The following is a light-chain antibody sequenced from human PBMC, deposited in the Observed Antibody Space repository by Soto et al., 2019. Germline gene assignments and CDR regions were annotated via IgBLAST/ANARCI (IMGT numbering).Light chain of an antibody. CDR1: SSDVGGSNF. V-gene: IGLV2-14*03. CDR3: VSVKTRTTYV. CDR2: NVA. Sequence: QSVLTQPASASASPGQSITISCTGTSSDVGGSNFVSWYQQHPAKPPKLIIYNVATPPSGVSNRFSGAKSGSTASVIISRLQTEDEADYYCVSVKTRTTYVFGRGTKLTVL. J-gene: IGLJ1*01.